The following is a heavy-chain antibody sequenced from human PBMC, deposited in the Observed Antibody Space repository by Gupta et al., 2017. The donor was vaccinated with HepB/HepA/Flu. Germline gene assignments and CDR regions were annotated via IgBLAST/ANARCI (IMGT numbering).Heavy chain of an antibody. J-gene: IGHJ6*03. D-gene: IGHD3-3*01. V-gene: IGHV3-21*01. CDR3: ARDSRYYEFWSGYYHYYMDV. CDR1: GFTFSSYS. CDR2: ISSSSSYI. Sequence: EVQLVESGGGLVKPGGSLRLSCAASGFTFSSYSMNWVRQAPGKGLEWVSSISSSSSYIYYADSVKGRFTISRDNAKNSRYLQMNSLRAEDTAVYYCARDSRYYEFWSGYYHYYMDVLDKGTTVTVSS.